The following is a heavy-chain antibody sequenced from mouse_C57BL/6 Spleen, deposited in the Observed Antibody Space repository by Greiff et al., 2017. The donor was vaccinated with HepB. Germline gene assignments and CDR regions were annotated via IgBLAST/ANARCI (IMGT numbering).Heavy chain of an antibody. V-gene: IGHV1-22*01. CDR1: GYTFTDYN. J-gene: IGHJ1*03. CDR2: INPNNGGT. CDR3: ARSEKPRYWYFDV. Sequence: SGPELVKPGASVKMSCKASGYTFTDYNMHWVKQSHGKSLEWIGYINPNNGGTSYNQKLKGKATLTVNKSSSTAYMELRSLTSEDSAVYYYARSEKPRYWYFDVWGTGTTVTVSS.